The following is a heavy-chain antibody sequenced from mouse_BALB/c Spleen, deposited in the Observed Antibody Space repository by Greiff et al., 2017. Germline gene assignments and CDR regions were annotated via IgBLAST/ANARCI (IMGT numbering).Heavy chain of an antibody. J-gene: IGHJ3*01. D-gene: IGHD2-4*01. CDR2: IDPETGGT. CDR3: TSKFFYDYDAAWFAY. CDR1: GYTFTDYE. V-gene: IGHV1-15*01. Sequence: VQLQQSGAELVRPGASVTLSCKASGYTFTDYEMHWVKQTPVHGLEGIGAIDPETGGTAYNQKFKGKATLTADKSSSTAYMELRSLTSEDSAVYYCTSKFFYDYDAAWFAYWGQGTLVTVSA.